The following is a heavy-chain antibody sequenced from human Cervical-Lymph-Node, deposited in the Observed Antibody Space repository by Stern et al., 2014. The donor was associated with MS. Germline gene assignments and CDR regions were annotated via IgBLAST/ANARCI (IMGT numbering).Heavy chain of an antibody. D-gene: IGHD5-12*01. CDR1: EDSFTNYW. J-gene: IGHJ4*02. CDR3: ARHFASGHNGHDWHFDV. V-gene: IGHV5-51*03. CDR2: VYPGDSDV. Sequence: DQLVQSGAETRKPGESLKIACSGSEDSFTNYWIAWVRQMPGKGLEWMGIVYPGDSDVIYSPSFQGQVTFSADRSTNTAYLQWSRLKVSDSAKYYCARHFASGHNGHDWHFDVWGQGTLVTVSS.